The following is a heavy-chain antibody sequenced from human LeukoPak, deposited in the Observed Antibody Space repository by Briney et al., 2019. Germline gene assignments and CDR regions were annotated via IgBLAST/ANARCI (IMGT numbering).Heavy chain of an antibody. D-gene: IGHD5-12*01. J-gene: IGHJ3*02. CDR1: GYSFTGHY. CDR3: ATSPLGYSGYVLAAFDI. V-gene: IGHV1-69*02. CDR2: IIPILGIA. Sequence: SVKVSCKASGYSFTGHYMHWVRQAPGQGLEWMGRIIPILGIANYAQKFQGRVTITADKSTSTAYMELSSLRSEDTAVYYCATSPLGYSGYVLAAFDIWGQGAMVTVSS.